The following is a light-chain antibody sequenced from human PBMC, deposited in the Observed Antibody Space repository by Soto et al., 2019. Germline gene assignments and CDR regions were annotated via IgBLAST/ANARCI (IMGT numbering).Light chain of an antibody. J-gene: IGLJ1*01. V-gene: IGLV2-14*01. CDR1: SSDVGGYNY. CDR3: RSYTSSSTQV. Sequence: QSALTQPASVSGSPGQSITISCTGTSSDVGGYNYVSWYQQHPGKAPKLRIYEVSNRPSGVSNHFSCSKSGNTASLTISGRQAEDEADYYCRSYTSSSTQVFATGTKLTVL. CDR2: EVS.